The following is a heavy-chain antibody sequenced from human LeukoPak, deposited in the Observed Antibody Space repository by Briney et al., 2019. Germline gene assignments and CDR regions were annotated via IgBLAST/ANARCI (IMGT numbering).Heavy chain of an antibody. Sequence: PSETLSLTCAVYGGSFSGYYWSWIRQPPGKGLEWIGEINHSGSTNYNPSLKSRVTISVDTSKNQFSLKLSSVTAADTAVYYCARFRRGDCYAFDYWGQGTLVTVSS. J-gene: IGHJ4*02. V-gene: IGHV4-34*01. CDR1: GGSFSGYY. CDR2: INHSGST. D-gene: IGHD2-21*02. CDR3: ARFRRGDCYAFDY.